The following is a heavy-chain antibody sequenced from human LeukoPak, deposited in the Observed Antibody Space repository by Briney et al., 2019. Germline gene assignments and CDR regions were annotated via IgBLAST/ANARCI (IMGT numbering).Heavy chain of an antibody. D-gene: IGHD1-7*01. CDR1: GGTFSSYA. J-gene: IGHJ6*02. CDR3: ARAYLGLELPVYYYYGMDV. Sequence: GASVKVSCKASGGTFSSYAISWVRQAPGQGLGWVGGIIPIFGTANYAQKFQGRVTITADESTSTAYMELSSLRSDDTAVYYCARAYLGLELPVYYYYGMDVWGQGTTVTVSS. CDR2: IIPIFGTA. V-gene: IGHV1-69*13.